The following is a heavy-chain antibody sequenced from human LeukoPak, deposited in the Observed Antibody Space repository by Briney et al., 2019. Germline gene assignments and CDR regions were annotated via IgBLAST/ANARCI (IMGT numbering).Heavy chain of an antibody. Sequence: CGSVKVSRKASRYTLADYHMHSVGPAPGRGGEWVGWIYPNSGGKNYAQKFQGRVTMTRDTSISTAYMELSRLRSDDTAVYYCARGQLRYFERTYAFDIWGQGTMVTVSS. CDR3: ARGQLRYFERTYAFDI. D-gene: IGHD3-9*01. J-gene: IGHJ3*02. V-gene: IGHV1-2*02. CDR2: IYPNSGGK. CDR1: RYTLADYH.